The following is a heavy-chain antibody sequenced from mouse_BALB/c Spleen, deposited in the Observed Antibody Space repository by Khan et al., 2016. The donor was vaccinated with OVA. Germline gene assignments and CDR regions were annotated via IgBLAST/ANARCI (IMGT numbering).Heavy chain of an antibody. Sequence: EVKLEVSGPSLVKPSQTLSLTCSVTGDSITSGYWNWIRKFPGNKLEYMGYISYSGSTYYNPSLKSRISITRDTSKNQYYLQLNSVTTDDTATYYCARYDYDYDGAFAYWGQGTLVTVSA. J-gene: IGHJ3*01. CDR1: GDSITSGY. CDR3: ARYDYDYDGAFAY. CDR2: ISYSGST. V-gene: IGHV3-8*02. D-gene: IGHD2-4*01.